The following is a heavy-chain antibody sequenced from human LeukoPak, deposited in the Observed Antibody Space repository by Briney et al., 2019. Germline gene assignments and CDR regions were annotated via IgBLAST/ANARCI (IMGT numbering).Heavy chain of an antibody. D-gene: IGHD6-13*01. V-gene: IGHV3-33*01. CDR2: IWYDGSNK. J-gene: IGHJ6*02. CDR3: ARGAAARGYYYGMDV. Sequence: PGGSLRLSCAASGFTFSSYGMHWVRQAPGKGLEWVAVIWYDGSNKYYADSVKGRFTISRDNSKNTLYLQMNSLRAEDTAVYYCARGAAARGYYYGMDVWGQGTTVTVSS. CDR1: GFTFSSYG.